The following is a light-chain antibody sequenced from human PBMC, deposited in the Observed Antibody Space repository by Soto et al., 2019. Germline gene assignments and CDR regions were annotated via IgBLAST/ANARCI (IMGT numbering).Light chain of an antibody. CDR2: DAS. Sequence: DIQMTQSPSTLSASVGDRVTITCRASQSISSWLVWYQQKPGKAPKVLIYDASSLESGVPSRFSGSGSGTEFTLTISSLQPDDFATYFCQQYSSYSRTFGQGTKVEIK. V-gene: IGKV1-5*01. CDR1: QSISSW. CDR3: QQYSSYSRT. J-gene: IGKJ1*01.